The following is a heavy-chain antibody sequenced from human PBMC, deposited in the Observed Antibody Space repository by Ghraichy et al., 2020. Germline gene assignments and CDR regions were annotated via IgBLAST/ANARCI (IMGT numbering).Heavy chain of an antibody. CDR1: GGSFSAYY. V-gene: IGHV4-34*01. J-gene: IGHJ4*02. Sequence: SETLSLTCTVYGGSFSAYYWTWIRQPPGKGLEWIGEINESGSTNDNPSLKSRVTISVDTSKNQFSLKLRSVTAADTAVYYCARVTTGVGPDFWGQGTLVTVSS. D-gene: IGHD7-27*01. CDR2: INESGST. CDR3: ARVTTGVGPDF.